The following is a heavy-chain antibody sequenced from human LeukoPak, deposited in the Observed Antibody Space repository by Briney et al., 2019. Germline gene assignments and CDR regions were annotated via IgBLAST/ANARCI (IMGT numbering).Heavy chain of an antibody. CDR2: IKQDGSEK. V-gene: IGHV3-7*01. D-gene: IGHD6-19*01. Sequence: RGSMRLSCAASGFTFSSYWMSWVRQAPGKGLEWVANIKQDGSEKYYVDSVKGRFTISRDNAKNSLYLQMNSLRAEDTAVYYCARDPRAGHFDYWGQGTLVTVPS. CDR1: GFTFSSYW. J-gene: IGHJ4*02. CDR3: ARDPRAGHFDY.